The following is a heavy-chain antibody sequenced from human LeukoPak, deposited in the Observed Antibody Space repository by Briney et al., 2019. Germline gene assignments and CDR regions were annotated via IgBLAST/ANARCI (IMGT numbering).Heavy chain of an antibody. D-gene: IGHD4-11*01. Sequence: PSETLSLTCTVSGGSISSSSYYWGWIRQPPGKGLEWIGSIYCSGSTYYNPSLKSRVTISVDTSKNQFSLKLSSVTAADTAVYYCAYSNYGYYMDVWGKGTTVTVSS. CDR3: AYSNYGYYMDV. CDR1: GGSISSSSYY. CDR2: IYCSGST. J-gene: IGHJ6*03. V-gene: IGHV4-39*01.